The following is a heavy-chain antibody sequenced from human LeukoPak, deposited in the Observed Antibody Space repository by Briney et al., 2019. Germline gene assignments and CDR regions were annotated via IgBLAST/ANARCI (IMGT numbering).Heavy chain of an antibody. V-gene: IGHV4-61*02. CDR1: GGSISSGSYY. CDR2: IYTSGST. Sequence: SQTLSLTCTVSGGSISSGSYYWSWIRQPAGKGLEWIGRIYTSGSTNYNPSLKSRVTISVDTSKNQFSLKLSSVTAADTAVYYCAGGRRDSGSYGSFVYYYYYMDVWGKGTTVTVSS. D-gene: IGHD3-10*01. CDR3: AGGRRDSGSYGSFVYYYYYMDV. J-gene: IGHJ6*03.